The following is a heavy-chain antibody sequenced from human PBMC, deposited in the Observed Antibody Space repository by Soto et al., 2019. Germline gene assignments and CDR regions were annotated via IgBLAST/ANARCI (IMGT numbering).Heavy chain of an antibody. CDR2: INHSGST. V-gene: IGHV4-34*01. D-gene: IGHD3-10*01. Sequence: PSETLSLTCAVYGGSFSGYYWSWIRQPPGKGLEWIGEINHSGSTNYNPSLKSRVTISVDTSKNQFSLKLSSVTAADTAVYYCARSWSYYGPGSYYYYYYGMDVWGQGTTVTVSS. CDR1: GGSFSGYY. CDR3: ARSWSYYGPGSYYYYYYGMDV. J-gene: IGHJ6*02.